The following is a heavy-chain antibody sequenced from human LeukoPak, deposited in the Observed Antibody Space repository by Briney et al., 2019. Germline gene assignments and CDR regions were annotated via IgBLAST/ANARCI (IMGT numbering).Heavy chain of an antibody. J-gene: IGHJ6*03. CDR1: GFTFSSYS. D-gene: IGHD3-22*01. V-gene: IGHV3-21*01. CDR3: ARRGYYYDSSGYYYYYYYMDV. CDR2: ISSSSSYI. Sequence: AGGSLRLSCAASGFTFSSYSMNWVRQAPGKGLEWVSSISSSSSYIYYADSVKGRFTISRDNAKNSLYLQMNSLRAEDTAVYYCARRGYYYDSSGYYYYYYYMDVWGKGTTVTVSS.